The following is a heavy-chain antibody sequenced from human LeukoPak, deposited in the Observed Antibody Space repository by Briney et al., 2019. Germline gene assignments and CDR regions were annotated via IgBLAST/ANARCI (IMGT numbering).Heavy chain of an antibody. CDR3: ARDAEPFYYYYGMDV. CDR2: ISYDGSNK. D-gene: IGHD1-14*01. CDR1: GFTFSSYA. J-gene: IGHJ6*02. V-gene: IGHV3-30*04. Sequence: QTGGSLRLSCAASGFTFSSYAMHWVRQAPGKGLEWVAVISYDGSNKYYADSVKGRFTISRDNSKNTLYLQMNSLRAEDTAVYYCARDAEPFYYYYGMDVWGQGTTVTVSS.